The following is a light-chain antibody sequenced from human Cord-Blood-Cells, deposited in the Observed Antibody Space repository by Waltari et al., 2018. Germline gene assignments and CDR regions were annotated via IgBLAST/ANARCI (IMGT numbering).Light chain of an antibody. CDR1: SSAVGSYNL. Sequence: QSALTQPASVSGSPGQSITISCTGTSSAVGSYNLVSWYQQTPGKAPKLMIYEGSKRPSGVSNRFSGSKSGNTASLTISGLQAEDEADYYCCSYAGSSTLVFGGGTKLTVL. J-gene: IGLJ2*01. V-gene: IGLV2-23*01. CDR3: CSYAGSSTLV. CDR2: EGS.